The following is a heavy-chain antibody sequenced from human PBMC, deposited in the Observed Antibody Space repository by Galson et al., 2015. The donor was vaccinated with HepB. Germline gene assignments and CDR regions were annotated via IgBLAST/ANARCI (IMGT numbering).Heavy chain of an antibody. J-gene: IGHJ4*02. CDR1: GFTFDDYA. CDR3: AKGWSRSDY. D-gene: IGHD3-3*01. Sequence: SLRLSCAASGFTFDDYAMHWVRQAPGKGLEWVSGISWNSGSIGYADSVKGRFTISRDNAKNSLYLQMNSLRAEDTAVHYCAKGWSRSDYWGQGTLVTVSS. V-gene: IGHV3-9*01. CDR2: ISWNSGSI.